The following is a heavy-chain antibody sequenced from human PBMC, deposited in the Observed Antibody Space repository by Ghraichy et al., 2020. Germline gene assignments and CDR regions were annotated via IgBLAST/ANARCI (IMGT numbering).Heavy chain of an antibody. CDR1: GYTFTSYG. Sequence: ASVKVSCKASGYTFTSYGISWVRQAPGQGLEWMGWISAYNGNTNYAQKLQGRVTMTTDTSTSTAYMELRSLRSDDTAVYYCARDREGAMVRGIPFDYWGQGTLVTVSS. V-gene: IGHV1-18*01. CDR2: ISAYNGNT. D-gene: IGHD3-10*01. CDR3: ARDREGAMVRGIPFDY. J-gene: IGHJ4*02.